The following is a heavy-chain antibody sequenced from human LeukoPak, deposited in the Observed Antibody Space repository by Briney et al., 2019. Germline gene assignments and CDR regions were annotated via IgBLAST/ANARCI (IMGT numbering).Heavy chain of an antibody. CDR1: GYTFTSYG. J-gene: IGHJ4*02. CDR3: ARDYGVVGATFFDY. CDR2: ISAYNGNT. Sequence: ASVKVSCKASGYTFTSYGISWVRQAPGQGLEWMGWISAYNGNTNYAQKLQGRVTMTTDTSTSTAYMELRSLRSDDTAVYYCARDYGVVGATFFDYWGQGTLVTVYS. V-gene: IGHV1-18*01. D-gene: IGHD1-26*01.